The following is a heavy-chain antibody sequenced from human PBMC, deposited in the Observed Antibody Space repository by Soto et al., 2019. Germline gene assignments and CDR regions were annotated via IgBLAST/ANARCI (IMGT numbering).Heavy chain of an antibody. J-gene: IGHJ4*02. CDR2: INTDGSST. CDR3: VMGARDWYGMDY. D-gene: IGHD1-26*01. V-gene: IGHV3-74*01. CDR1: GFTFSAHW. Sequence: EVQLVECGGGLVQPGGSLRLSCAASGFTFSAHWFHWVRQVPGKGLLWVSRINTDGSSTNYADSVKGRFTISRDDARNTVYLQMNSLRGDDTAEYYCVMGARDWYGMDYWGRGTLVTVSS.